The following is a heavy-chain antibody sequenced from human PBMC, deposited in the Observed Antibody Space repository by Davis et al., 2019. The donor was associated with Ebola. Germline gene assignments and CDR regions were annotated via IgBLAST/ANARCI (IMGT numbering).Heavy chain of an antibody. CDR3: ARVPPVYYYGMDV. CDR2: IYYSGST. CDR1: GGSISSYY. J-gene: IGHJ6*02. Sequence: SETLSLTCTVSGGSISSYYWSWIRQPPGKGLEWIGYIYYSGSTNYNPSLKSRVTISVDTSKNQFSLKPSSVTAADTAVYYCARVPPVYYYGMDVWGQGTTVTVSS. V-gene: IGHV4-59*01.